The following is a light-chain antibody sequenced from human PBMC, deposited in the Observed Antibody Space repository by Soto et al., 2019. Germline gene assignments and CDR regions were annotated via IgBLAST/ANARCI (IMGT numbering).Light chain of an antibody. Sequence: DYQVTQSACTLSVSVGDRFTVTCRASQTISSWLAWYQQKPGKAPKLLIYKASTLKSGVPSRFSGSGSGTEFTLTISSLQPDDFATYYCQHYNSYSEAFGQGTKVDIK. CDR2: KAS. J-gene: IGKJ1*01. CDR1: QTISSW. CDR3: QHYNSYSEA. V-gene: IGKV1-5*03.